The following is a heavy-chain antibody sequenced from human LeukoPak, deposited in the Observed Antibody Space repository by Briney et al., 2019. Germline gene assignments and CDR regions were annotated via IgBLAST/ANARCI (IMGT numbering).Heavy chain of an antibody. CDR2: IHHSGST. CDR1: GGSISSSRYY. D-gene: IGHD3-9*01. Sequence: PSETLSLTCTVSGGSISSSRYYWGWIRQPPGKGLEWIGSIHHSGSTYYNPSLKSRVTVSVDTSENQFSLKLSSVTAADTAVYYCALGGAYDILTGYYNVMRAFDYWGQGTLVTVSS. CDR3: ALGGAYDILTGYYNVMRAFDY. V-gene: IGHV4-39*01. J-gene: IGHJ4*02.